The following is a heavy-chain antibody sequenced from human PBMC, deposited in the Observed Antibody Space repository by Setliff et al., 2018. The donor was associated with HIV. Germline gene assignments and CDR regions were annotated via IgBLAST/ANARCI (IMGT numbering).Heavy chain of an antibody. J-gene: IGHJ4*02. D-gene: IGHD4-17*01. V-gene: IGHV1-69*13. Sequence: GASVKVSCKASGYTFINYGISWVRQAPGQGLEWMGGIIPLFGTADYAQKYRGRVTITADESTSTAYMELSSLRFDDTAVYYCARDNSDYGDSAYFDYWGQGTLVTVSS. CDR1: GYTFINYG. CDR3: ARDNSDYGDSAYFDY. CDR2: IIPLFGTA.